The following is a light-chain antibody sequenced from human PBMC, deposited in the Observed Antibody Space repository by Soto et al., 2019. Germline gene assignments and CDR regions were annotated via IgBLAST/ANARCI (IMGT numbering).Light chain of an antibody. CDR1: NIGYRS. V-gene: IGLV3-21*02. Sequence: SYELTQPPSVSVAPGQTATITCGENNIGYRSVHWYQQKLGQAPVLVVYEDSDRPSGIPERISGSNSGNTATLTISRVEAGDEADYYCQVWDSSSDHPGVFGTGTKLTVL. CDR3: QVWDSSSDHPGV. CDR2: EDS. J-gene: IGLJ1*01.